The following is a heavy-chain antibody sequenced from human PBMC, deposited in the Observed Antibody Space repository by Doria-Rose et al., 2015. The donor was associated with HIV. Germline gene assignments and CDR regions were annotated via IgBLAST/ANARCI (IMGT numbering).Heavy chain of an antibody. V-gene: IGHV4-34*01. CDR2: IHHSGST. Sequence: QVQLQESGAGLVKPSETLSLTCAVFGGSFSGYYWSWIRQPPGKGLEWIGVIHHSGSTNYKTSLKSRVTISLDTSKNLFSLKLSSVIAADTAVYYCARGLLRGGWNDVDYYYGMDVWGQGTTVTVSS. D-gene: IGHD1-1*01. CDR3: ARGLLRGGWNDVDYYYGMDV. CDR1: GGSFSGYY. J-gene: IGHJ6*02.